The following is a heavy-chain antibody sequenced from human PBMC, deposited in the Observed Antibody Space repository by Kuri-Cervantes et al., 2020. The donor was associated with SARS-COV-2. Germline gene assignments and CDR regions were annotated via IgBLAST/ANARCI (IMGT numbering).Heavy chain of an antibody. D-gene: IGHD6-6*01. Sequence: GESLKISCAASGFTFSSYGMHWVRQAPGKGLEWVAVIWYXGSNKYYADSVKGRFTISRDNSKNTLYLQMNSLRAEDTAVYYCAKDYSXSSDWYFDLWGRGTLVTVSS. V-gene: IGHV3-30*02. CDR1: GFTFSSYG. CDR3: AKDYSXSSDWYFDL. CDR2: IWYXGSNK. J-gene: IGHJ2*01.